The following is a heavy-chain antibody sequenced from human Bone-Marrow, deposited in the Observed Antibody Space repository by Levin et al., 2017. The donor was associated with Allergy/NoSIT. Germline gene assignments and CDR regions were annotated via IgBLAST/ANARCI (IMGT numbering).Heavy chain of an antibody. J-gene: IGHJ4*02. CDR1: GFTFSSYA. D-gene: IGHD3-3*01. CDR2: ISGSGGST. CDR3: AKTSENTIFGVVMDLFDY. V-gene: IGHV3-23*01. Sequence: GESLKISCAASGFTFSSYAMSWVRQAPGQGLEWVSAISGSGGSTYYADSVKGRFTISRDNSKNTLYLQMNSLRAEDTAVYYCAKTSENTIFGVVMDLFDYWGQGTLVTVSA.